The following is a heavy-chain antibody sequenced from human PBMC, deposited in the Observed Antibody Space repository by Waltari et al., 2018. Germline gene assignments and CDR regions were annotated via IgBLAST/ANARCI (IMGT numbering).Heavy chain of an antibody. D-gene: IGHD6-6*01. CDR3: ARALGASSSSDFDY. CDR1: GFTFSSYA. Sequence: QVQLVESGGGVVQPGRSLRLSCAASGFTFSSYAMHWVRQAPGKGLGGVAVRSYDGSNKDYADAVKGRFTIARDNSKNTLYLQMNSLRAEDTAVYYCARALGASSSSDFDYWGQGTLVTVSS. J-gene: IGHJ4*02. CDR2: RSYDGSNK. V-gene: IGHV3-30*01.